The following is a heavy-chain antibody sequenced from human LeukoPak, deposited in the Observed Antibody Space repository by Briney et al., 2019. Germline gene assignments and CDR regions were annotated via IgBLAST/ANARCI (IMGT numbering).Heavy chain of an antibody. D-gene: IGHD3-10*01. Sequence: SETLSLTCAVYGGSFSGYYWSWIRQPPGKGLEWIGEINHSGSTNYNPSLKSRVTISVDTSKNQFSLKLSSVTAADTAVYYCARHDSSGSYGGFVYWGQGTLVTVSS. CDR2: INHSGST. CDR1: GGSFSGYY. J-gene: IGHJ4*02. CDR3: ARHDSSGSYGGFVY. V-gene: IGHV4-34*01.